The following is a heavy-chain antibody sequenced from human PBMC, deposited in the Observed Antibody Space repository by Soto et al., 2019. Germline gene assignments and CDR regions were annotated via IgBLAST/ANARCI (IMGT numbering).Heavy chain of an antibody. CDR3: ATAHCGSTSCYYGY. D-gene: IGHD2-2*01. CDR1: GGTFSSYA. Sequence: VQLVQSGAEVKKPGSSMKVSCKASGGTFSSYATSWVRQAPGQGLEWMGGIIPIFGTPNYAQKFQGRVTITADGSTSTAYMELSSLRSEDTAVYFCATAHCGSTSCYYGYWGQGTLVTVSS. CDR2: IIPIFGTP. V-gene: IGHV1-69*01. J-gene: IGHJ4*02.